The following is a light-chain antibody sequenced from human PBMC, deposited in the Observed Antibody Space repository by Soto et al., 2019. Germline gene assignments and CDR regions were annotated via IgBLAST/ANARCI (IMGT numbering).Light chain of an antibody. V-gene: IGKV4-1*01. CDR2: WAS. CDR1: QSSLNSSNNENH. Sequence: DSVMTQSPESLAVSLGERATINCKSSQSSLNSSNNENHLAWYQQKPGQPHTLLIYWASTRESGVPDRFSGIGSGTDIARTISSLQAEDVAVYYCQQYYSTPLTFGGGTRVEIK. CDR3: QQYYSTPLT. J-gene: IGKJ4*01.